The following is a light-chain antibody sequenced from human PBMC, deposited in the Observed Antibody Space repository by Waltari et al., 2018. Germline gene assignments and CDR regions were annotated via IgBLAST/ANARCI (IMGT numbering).Light chain of an antibody. Sequence: QSALAQPASVSGSPGQSIAISCTGTSRDIGNYKYVPCYQQHPGKAPKLILYEVSDRPSGVSRRFSGSKSGNKATLTISGLQADDEADYYCSSYTNRATLRVFGTGTKVTVL. V-gene: IGLV2-14*01. CDR2: EVS. CDR3: SSYTNRATLRV. CDR1: SRDIGNYKY. J-gene: IGLJ1*01.